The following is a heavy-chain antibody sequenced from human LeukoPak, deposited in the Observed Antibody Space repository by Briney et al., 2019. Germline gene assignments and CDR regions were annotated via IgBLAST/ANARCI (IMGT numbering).Heavy chain of an antibody. V-gene: IGHV4-4*02. D-gene: IGHD2-21*01. CDR1: GASISRGSW. Sequence: SGTLSLTCDVSGASISRGSWWCWVRQPPGKGLEWIGEIFHSGDTNYNLSLKGRITMSVDTSKNQFSLKLSSVTAADTAVYYCVREGSISGDAFDIWGRGTLVAVSS. CDR2: IFHSGDT. J-gene: IGHJ3*02. CDR3: VREGSISGDAFDI.